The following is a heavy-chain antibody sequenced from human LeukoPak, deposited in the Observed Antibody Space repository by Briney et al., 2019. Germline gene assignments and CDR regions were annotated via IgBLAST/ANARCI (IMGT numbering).Heavy chain of an antibody. CDR1: GCSISTRSCY. CDR3: ARSYYYDYRQIDY. Sequence: SETLSLTCTVSGCSISTRSCYWVWIRRPPGKGLEWLGSIYYSGSTYYNPSLKSRVTISVDTSKNQFSLNLYSVTAAVTAVFYCARSYYYDYRQIDYWGQGTLVTVSS. V-gene: IGHV4-39*01. CDR2: IYYSGST. J-gene: IGHJ4*02. D-gene: IGHD3-22*01.